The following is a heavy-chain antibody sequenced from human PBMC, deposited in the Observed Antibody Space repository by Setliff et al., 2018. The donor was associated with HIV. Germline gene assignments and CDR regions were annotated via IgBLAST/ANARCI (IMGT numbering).Heavy chain of an antibody. Sequence: KTSETLSLTCGFPGVSAHFWNWIRQPPGEGLEWIGEINRAGKSDYNPSLRGRVTISMDTSKDEISLRLTSVTAADTAVYYCARGRMATVLIRNWIDPWGQGSLVTVSS. CDR1: GVSAHF. CDR2: INRAGKS. J-gene: IGHJ5*02. V-gene: IGHV4-34*01. CDR3: ARGRMATVLIRNWIDP. D-gene: IGHD4-4*01.